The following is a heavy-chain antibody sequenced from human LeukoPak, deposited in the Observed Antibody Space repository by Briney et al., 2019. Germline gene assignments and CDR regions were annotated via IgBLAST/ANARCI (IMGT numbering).Heavy chain of an antibody. CDR1: GFTVSSNY. V-gene: IGHV3-53*01. J-gene: IGHJ3*02. CDR3: ARVGKRITIFGVVIPNAFDI. CDR2: IYSGGST. Sequence: PGGSLRPSCAASGFTVSSNYMSWVRQAPGKGLEWVSVIYSGGSTYYADSVKGRFTISRDNSKNTLYLQMNSLRAEDTAVYYCARVGKRITIFGVVIPNAFDIWGQGTMVTVSS. D-gene: IGHD3-3*01.